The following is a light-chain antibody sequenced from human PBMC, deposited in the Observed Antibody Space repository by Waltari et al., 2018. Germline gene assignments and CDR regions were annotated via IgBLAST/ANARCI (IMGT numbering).Light chain of an antibody. V-gene: IGKV3-20*01. CDR1: QSVSRY. Sequence: EIVLTQSPGTLSLSPGERATLSCRASQSVSRYLAWYQQKPGLAPRLLIYGASSRATGIPDRFSGSGSGTDFSLTISRLEPEDFAVYYCQNHERLPAMFGQGTKVEIK. J-gene: IGKJ1*01. CDR2: GAS. CDR3: QNHERLPAM.